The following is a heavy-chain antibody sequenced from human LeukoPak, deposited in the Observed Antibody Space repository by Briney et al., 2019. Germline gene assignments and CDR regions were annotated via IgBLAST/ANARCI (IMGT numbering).Heavy chain of an antibody. CDR3: ARKLRLGGNWFDP. CDR1: GGTFSSYA. J-gene: IGHJ5*02. CDR2: IIPIFGTA. D-gene: IGHD3-16*01. V-gene: IGHV1-69*13. Sequence: SVKVSCKASGGTFSSYAISWVRQAHGQGLEWMGGIIPIFGTANYAQKIQGRVTFTADESTSIAYMELSSLRSEDTALYYCARKLRLGGNWFDPWGQGTLVTVSS.